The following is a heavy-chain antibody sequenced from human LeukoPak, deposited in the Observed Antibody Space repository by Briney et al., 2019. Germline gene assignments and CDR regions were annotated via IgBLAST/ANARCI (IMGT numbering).Heavy chain of an antibody. CDR3: ATTEGQAATMPLYYYYAMDV. Sequence: SVKVSCKASGGTFSSYATSWVRQSPGQGLEWMGGIIPIFGTANYPQKFQGRVTITADESTSTAYMELSRLRSEDTAVYYCATTEGQAATMPLYYYYAMDVWGKGTTVTVSS. CDR2: IIPIFGTA. CDR1: GGTFSSYA. D-gene: IGHD5-12*01. V-gene: IGHV1-69*01. J-gene: IGHJ6*04.